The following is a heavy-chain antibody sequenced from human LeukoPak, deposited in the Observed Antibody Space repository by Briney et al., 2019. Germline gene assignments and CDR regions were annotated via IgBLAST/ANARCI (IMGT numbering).Heavy chain of an antibody. Sequence: SETLSLTCTVSGGSISSYYWNWIRQPPGKGLEWIAYMFYNVSTNYSPSLRSRVTISVDTSKNQFSLKLISVTAADTAVYFCARQGSGRAFDIWGQGTMVTVSS. CDR3: ARQGSGRAFDI. CDR2: MFYNVST. J-gene: IGHJ3*02. V-gene: IGHV4-59*08. CDR1: GGSISSYY.